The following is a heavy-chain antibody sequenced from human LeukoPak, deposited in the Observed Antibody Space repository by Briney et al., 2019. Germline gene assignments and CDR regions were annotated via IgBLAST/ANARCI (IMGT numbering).Heavy chain of an antibody. CDR2: IYSGGST. CDR1: GFTFSGSA. D-gene: IGHD6-13*01. V-gene: IGHV3-53*01. Sequence: PGGSLKLSCAASGFTFSGSAMHWVRQAPGKGLEWVSVIYSGGSTYYADSVKGRFTISRDNSKNTLYLQMNSLRAEDTAVYYCAKSAQTIIAAAVDNWGQGTLVTVSS. CDR3: AKSAQTIIAAAVDN. J-gene: IGHJ4*02.